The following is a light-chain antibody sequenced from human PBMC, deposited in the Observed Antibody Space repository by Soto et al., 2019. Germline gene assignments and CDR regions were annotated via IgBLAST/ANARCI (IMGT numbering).Light chain of an antibody. CDR1: SSYVGGYNH. CDR3: TSYTSISTYV. Sequence: QSALTQPASVSESPGQSITISCAGNSSYVGGYNHVSWYQQHADKAPKLLIHEVSNRPSGVSNRFSGSKSGNTASLTISGLQAEDESYYYCTSYTSISTYVFGTGTKLTVL. J-gene: IGLJ1*01. CDR2: EVS. V-gene: IGLV2-14*01.